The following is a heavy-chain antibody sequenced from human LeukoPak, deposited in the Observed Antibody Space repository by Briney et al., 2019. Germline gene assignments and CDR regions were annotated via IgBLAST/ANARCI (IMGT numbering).Heavy chain of an antibody. Sequence: SETLSLTCTVSGGSISSSSYYWGWIRQPPGKGLEWIGSIYYSGSTYYNPSLKSRVTISVDTSKNQFSLKLSSATAADTAVYYCARGEETTLDYWGQGTLVTVSS. CDR1: GGSISSSSYY. J-gene: IGHJ4*02. D-gene: IGHD3-16*01. CDR2: IYYSGST. V-gene: IGHV4-39*01. CDR3: ARGEETTLDY.